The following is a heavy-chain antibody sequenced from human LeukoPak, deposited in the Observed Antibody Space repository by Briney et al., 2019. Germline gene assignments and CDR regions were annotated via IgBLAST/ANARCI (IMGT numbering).Heavy chain of an antibody. Sequence: GGSLRLSCAASGFTFSAFGMNWVRQAPGKGLEWVSTITKSGDSTYYVDSVKGRFTISRDNSKNTLYLQMNSLRAEDTAKYYCTKDYCGKFCSAVWGQETTVTVSS. V-gene: IGHV3-23*01. D-gene: IGHD3-9*01. CDR1: GFTFSAFG. CDR3: TKDYCGKFCSAV. J-gene: IGHJ6*02. CDR2: ITKSGDST.